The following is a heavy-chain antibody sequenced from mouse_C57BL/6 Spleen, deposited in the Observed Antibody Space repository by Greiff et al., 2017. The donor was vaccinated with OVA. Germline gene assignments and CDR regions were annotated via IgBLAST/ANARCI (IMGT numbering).Heavy chain of an antibody. V-gene: IGHV1-80*01. CDR3: AINWNYAMDY. Sequence: QVQLQQSGAELVKPGASVKISCKASGYAFSSSWMNWVKQRPGKGLEWIGQIYPGDGDTNYNGKFKGKATLTADKSSSTAYMQLSRLTSEDSAVYFCAINWNYAMDYWGQGTSVTVAS. CDR1: GYAFSSSW. CDR2: IYPGDGDT. J-gene: IGHJ4*01. D-gene: IGHD4-1*02.